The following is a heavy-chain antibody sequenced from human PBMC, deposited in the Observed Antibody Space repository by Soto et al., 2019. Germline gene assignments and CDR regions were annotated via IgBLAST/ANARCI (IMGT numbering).Heavy chain of an antibody. CDR3: AREGVDIVVVPAAHGMDV. J-gene: IGHJ6*02. D-gene: IGHD2-2*03. CDR2: IWYDGSNK. Sequence: GGSLRLSCAASGFTFSSYGMHWVRQAPGKGLEWVAVIWYDGSNKYYADSVKGRFTISRDNSKNTLYLQMNSLRAEDTAVYYCAREGVDIVVVPAAHGMDVWGQGTTVTVSS. V-gene: IGHV3-33*01. CDR1: GFTFSSYG.